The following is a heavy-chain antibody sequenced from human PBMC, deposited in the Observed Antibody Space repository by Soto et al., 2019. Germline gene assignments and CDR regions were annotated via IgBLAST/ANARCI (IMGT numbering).Heavy chain of an antibody. Sequence: GASVKLSCKASGGTFSSYAISWVRQAPGQGPDWMGGSIPIFRTADYAQKYQGGGTITADKCESTADLELRGLRSKETGLYNGASDDCSGGSCGNYYYYGMDVWGQGATVTVSS. CDR3: ASDDCSGGSCGNYYYYGMDV. J-gene: IGHJ6*02. D-gene: IGHD2-15*01. CDR1: GGTFSSYA. V-gene: IGHV1-69*06. CDR2: SIPIFRTA.